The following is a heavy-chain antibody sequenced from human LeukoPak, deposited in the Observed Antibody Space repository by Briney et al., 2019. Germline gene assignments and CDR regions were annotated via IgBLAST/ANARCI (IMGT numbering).Heavy chain of an antibody. J-gene: IGHJ4*02. CDR1: GGIFNSYG. V-gene: IGHV1-69*05. Sequence: ASVKVSCKASGGIFNSYGINWVRQAPGQGLEWMGSIIPMFGATNYAQKFQGRVTVTTDESTSTAYMELSSLRSEDTAVYYCARGSYSDYIFDYWGQGTLVTVSS. D-gene: IGHD4-11*01. CDR2: IIPMFGAT. CDR3: ARGSYSDYIFDY.